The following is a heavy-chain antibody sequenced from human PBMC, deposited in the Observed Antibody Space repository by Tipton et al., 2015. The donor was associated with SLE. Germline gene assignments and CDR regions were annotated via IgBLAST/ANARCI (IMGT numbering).Heavy chain of an antibody. CDR2: ITRRGKT. J-gene: IGHJ4*02. D-gene: IGHD6-19*01. V-gene: IGHV4-34*01. CDR3: ASLLWGGWPFDH. CDR1: DGSLSNYY. Sequence: TLSLTCAVHDGSLSNYYWSWFRRPPGRGLEWIGEITRRGKTNYNPSLKSRVTISLDTSKNQFSLKVNSVTAADTAVYYCASLLWGGWPFDHWGQGTLVTVSS.